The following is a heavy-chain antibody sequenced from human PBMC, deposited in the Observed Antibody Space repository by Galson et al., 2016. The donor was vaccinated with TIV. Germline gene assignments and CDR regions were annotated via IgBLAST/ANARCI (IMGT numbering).Heavy chain of an antibody. V-gene: IGHV1-18*04. CDR1: GYTFGNYG. D-gene: IGHD2-2*02. J-gene: IGHJ4*02. CDR2: ISASNGDT. CDR3: ARESDCSSGTCYSRAFDD. Sequence: SVKVSCKASGYTFGNYGISWMRQAPGQGLEWVGWISASNGDTNYARKFQGRITMTKDTFTRTVFMELRSLRSEDTAVFYCARESDCSSGTCYSRAFDDWGQGTPVTVSS.